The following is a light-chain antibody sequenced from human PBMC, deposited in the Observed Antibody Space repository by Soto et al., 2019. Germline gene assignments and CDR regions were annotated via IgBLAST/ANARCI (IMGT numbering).Light chain of an antibody. CDR2: GAS. Sequence: EIVMTQSPATLSVSPGERATLSGRASQSVRSNLAWYQKKPGQAPRLLIYGASTRATGIPARFSGSGSGTEFTLTISSLQSEDCAVYYCQQYNIWPPLTFGGGTQVEIK. V-gene: IGKV3-15*01. CDR1: QSVRSN. J-gene: IGKJ4*01. CDR3: QQYNIWPPLT.